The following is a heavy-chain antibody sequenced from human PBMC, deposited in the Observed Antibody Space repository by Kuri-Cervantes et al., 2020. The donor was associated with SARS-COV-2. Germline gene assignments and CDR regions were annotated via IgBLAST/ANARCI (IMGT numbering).Heavy chain of an antibody. V-gene: IGHV4-4*07. CDR2: IYTSGST. Sequence: ESLKISCTVSGGSISSYYWSWIRQPAGKGLEWIGRIYTSGSTNYNPSLKSRVTISVDTSKNQFSLKLSSVTAADTAVYYCARHPQQLVRGSNNWFDSWGQGTLVTVSS. CDR3: ARHPQQLVRGSNNWFDS. D-gene: IGHD6-13*01. J-gene: IGHJ5*01. CDR1: GGSISSYY.